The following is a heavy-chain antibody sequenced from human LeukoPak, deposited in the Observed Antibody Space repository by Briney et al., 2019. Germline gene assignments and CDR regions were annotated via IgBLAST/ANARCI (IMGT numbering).Heavy chain of an antibody. Sequence: ASVKVSFKASGYTFTGYYMHWVRQAPGQGLEWMGWINPNSGGTNYAQKFQGRVTMTRDTSISTAYMELSRLRSDDTAVYYCARGRALSRNWFDPWGQGTLVTVSS. CDR2: INPNSGGT. D-gene: IGHD6-13*01. CDR1: GYTFTGYY. J-gene: IGHJ5*02. CDR3: ARGRALSRNWFDP. V-gene: IGHV1-2*02.